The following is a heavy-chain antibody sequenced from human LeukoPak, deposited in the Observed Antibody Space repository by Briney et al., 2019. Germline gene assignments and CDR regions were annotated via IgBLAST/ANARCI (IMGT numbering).Heavy chain of an antibody. J-gene: IGHJ4*02. Sequence: PGRSLRLSCAASGFSFSKYAMHWVRQAPGKGLEWAAVISFDETKKYYADSVKGRFTISRDNSNNTLFLQMNSLKTEDTAVYFCARMKVIKGASLDYWGQGSLVTVSS. CDR3: ARMKVIKGASLDY. V-gene: IGHV3-30-3*01. D-gene: IGHD2/OR15-2a*01. CDR1: GFSFSKYA. CDR2: ISFDETKK.